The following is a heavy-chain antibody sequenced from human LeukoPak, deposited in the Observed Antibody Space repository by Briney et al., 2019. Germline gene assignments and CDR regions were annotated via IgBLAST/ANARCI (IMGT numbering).Heavy chain of an antibody. CDR1: GFPFSSYW. Sequence: GGSLRLFCAASGFPFSSYWMHWVRQAPGKGLVWVSRINSDGSSTSYADSVKGRFTISRDNDKNTLYLQMNSLRAEDTAVYYCAREGIAVAGRGDYWGQGTLVTVSS. V-gene: IGHV3-74*01. D-gene: IGHD6-19*01. CDR2: INSDGSST. J-gene: IGHJ4*02. CDR3: AREGIAVAGRGDY.